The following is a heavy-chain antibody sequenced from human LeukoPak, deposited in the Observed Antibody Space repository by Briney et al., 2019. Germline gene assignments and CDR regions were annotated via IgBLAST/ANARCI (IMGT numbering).Heavy chain of an antibody. CDR2: INHSGST. J-gene: IGHJ4*02. V-gene: IGHV4-34*01. Sequence: PSETLSLTCAVYGGSFSGYYWSWIRQPPGKGLEWIGEINHSGSTNYNPSLKSRVTISVDTSKNQFSLKLSSVTAADTAVYYCARATIFGVGSPYYFDYWGQGTLVTVSS. D-gene: IGHD3-3*01. CDR1: GGSFSGYY. CDR3: ARATIFGVGSPYYFDY.